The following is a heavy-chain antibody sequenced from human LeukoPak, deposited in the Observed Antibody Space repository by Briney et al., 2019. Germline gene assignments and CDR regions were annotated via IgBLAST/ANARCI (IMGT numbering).Heavy chain of an antibody. Sequence: ASVKVSCKASGYTFTSYDINWVRQATGQGLEWMGWMNPNSGNTGYAPKFQDRATMTTDTSTSTAYIELRSLRFDDTAVYYCARDFAWGSEGAPIDDNWLDPWGQGTLVTVSS. V-gene: IGHV1-8*01. CDR3: ARDFAWGSEGAPIDDNWLDP. D-gene: IGHD7-27*01. J-gene: IGHJ5*02. CDR1: GYTFTSYD. CDR2: MNPNSGNT.